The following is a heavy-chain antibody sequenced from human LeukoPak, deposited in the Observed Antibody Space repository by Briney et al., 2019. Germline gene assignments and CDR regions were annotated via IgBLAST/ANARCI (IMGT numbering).Heavy chain of an antibody. Sequence: SQTLSLTCAVSGGSISSGGYSWSWIRQPPGKGLEWIGYIYDSGSTNYNPSLKSRVTISVDTSKNQFSLKLSSVTAADTAVYYCARDPSGYFNYWGQGTLVTVSS. CDR1: GGSISSGGYS. V-gene: IGHV4-30-4*07. CDR2: IYDSGST. CDR3: ARDPSGYFNY. J-gene: IGHJ4*02. D-gene: IGHD3-22*01.